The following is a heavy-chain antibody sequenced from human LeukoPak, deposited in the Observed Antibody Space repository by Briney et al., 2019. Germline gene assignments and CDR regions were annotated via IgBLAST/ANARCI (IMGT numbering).Heavy chain of an antibody. Sequence: SVKVSCKASGGTFSSYAISWVRQAPGQGLEWMGRIIPIFGTANYAQKFQGRVTITRNTSISTAYMELSSLRSEDTAVYYCARGPFLYYYGSGSYGSNFDYWGQGTLVTVSS. CDR3: ARGPFLYYYGSGSYGSNFDY. V-gene: IGHV1-69*05. D-gene: IGHD3-10*01. CDR2: IIPIFGTA. J-gene: IGHJ4*02. CDR1: GGTFSSYA.